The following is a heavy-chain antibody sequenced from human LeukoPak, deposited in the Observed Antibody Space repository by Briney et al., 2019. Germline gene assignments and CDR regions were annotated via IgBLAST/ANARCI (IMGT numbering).Heavy chain of an antibody. D-gene: IGHD2-15*01. CDR1: GFTVSWYG. CDR3: AKESGVYCSGGSCYLDH. V-gene: IGHV3-30*18. Sequence: GGSLRLSCAVSGFTVSWYGMHWVRQAPAKGLEWVAVMSHDGSNKYYAASLKGRFTISRDNSKNTLYLQMNSLRAEDTAVYYCAKESGVYCSGGSCYLDHWGQGTLVTVSS. CDR2: MSHDGSNK. J-gene: IGHJ4*02.